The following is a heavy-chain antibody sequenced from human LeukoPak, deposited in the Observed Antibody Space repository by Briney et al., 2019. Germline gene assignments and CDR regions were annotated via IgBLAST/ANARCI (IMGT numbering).Heavy chain of an antibody. CDR3: AARGPFWGGGYYFDY. V-gene: IGHV3-21*01. CDR1: VFTFSSYS. J-gene: IGHJ4*02. Sequence: GGSLRLSCAASVFTFSSYSMNWVRQAPGKGLEWVSSISSSSYIYYADSVKGRFTISRDNAKNSLYLQMNSLGAEDTAVYYCAARGPFWGGGYYFDYWGQGTLVTVSS. D-gene: IGHD3-16*01. CDR2: ISSSSYI.